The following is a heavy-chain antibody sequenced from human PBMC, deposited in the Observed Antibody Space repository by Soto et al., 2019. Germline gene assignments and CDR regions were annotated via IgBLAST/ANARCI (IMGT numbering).Heavy chain of an antibody. D-gene: IGHD1-20*01. J-gene: IGHJ3*01. V-gene: IGHV3-64D*06. Sequence: EVQMVESGGGLVQPGGSLRLSCSASGFTFSSYAMHWVRPAPGKGLEYVSAITSNGGSTYYPDSMNGRFTIFRDNSENTLYLQMSSLRTEDTAFYYCVKALSGLYNSAKAFDVWVQGTMVTVSS. CDR1: GFTFSSYA. CDR3: VKALSGLYNSAKAFDV. CDR2: ITSNGGST.